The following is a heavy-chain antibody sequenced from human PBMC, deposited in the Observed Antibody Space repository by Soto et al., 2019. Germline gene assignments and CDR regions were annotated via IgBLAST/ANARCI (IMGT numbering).Heavy chain of an antibody. J-gene: IGHJ6*02. D-gene: IGHD5-18*01. CDR1: GYTFTGYY. CDR2: INPNSGGT. CDR3: AREVDTAMGGYYYGMDV. Sequence: VQLVQSGAEVKKPGASVKVSCKASGYTFTGYYMHWVRQAPGQGLEWMGWINPNSGGTNYAQKFQGWVTMTRDTSISTAYMELSRLRSDDTAVYYCAREVDTAMGGYYYGMDVWGQGTTVTVSS. V-gene: IGHV1-2*04.